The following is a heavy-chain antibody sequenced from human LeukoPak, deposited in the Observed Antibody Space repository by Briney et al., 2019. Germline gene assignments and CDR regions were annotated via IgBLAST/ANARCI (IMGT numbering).Heavy chain of an antibody. Sequence: GGSLRLSCAASGFTFSSYSMNWVRQAPGKGLEWVSSISSSSSYIYYADSVKGRFTISRDNAKNSLYLQMNSLRAEDTAVYYCARDEYSRHYYFDYWGQGTLVTVSS. CDR2: ISSSSSYI. CDR1: GFTFSSYS. D-gene: IGHD2-15*01. CDR3: ARDEYSRHYYFDY. J-gene: IGHJ4*02. V-gene: IGHV3-21*01.